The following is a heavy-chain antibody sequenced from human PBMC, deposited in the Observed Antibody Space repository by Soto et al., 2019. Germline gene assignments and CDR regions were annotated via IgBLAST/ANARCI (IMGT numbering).Heavy chain of an antibody. CDR2: IYYSGST. D-gene: IGHD3-3*01. CDR3: ASTGYYDFWSGYYTRDYYYYMDV. V-gene: IGHV4-59*01. J-gene: IGHJ6*03. Sequence: SETLSLTCTVSGGSISSYYWSWIRQPPGKGLEWIGYIYYSGSTNYNPSLKSRVTISVDTSKNQFSLKLSSVTAADTAVYYCASTGYYDFWSGYYTRDYYYYMDVWGKGTTVTVSS. CDR1: GGSISSYY.